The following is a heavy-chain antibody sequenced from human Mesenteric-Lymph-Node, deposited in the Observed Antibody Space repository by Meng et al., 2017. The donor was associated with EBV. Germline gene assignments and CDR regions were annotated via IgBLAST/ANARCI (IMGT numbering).Heavy chain of an antibody. Sequence: QERRQKSGHCSLDHLGTSPLTGGVSGGSTSSRNWGVSVRQHPGKGLEWIGEIYHSGITNYNPSLSSRFTMSVDKSKNQFSLTLISLTAADTAVYYCASAQCSGGGCPWGSWGQGTLVTVSS. CDR1: GGSTSSRNW. J-gene: IGHJ5*02. D-gene: IGHD2-15*01. V-gene: IGHV4-4*03. CDR2: IYHSGIT. CDR3: ASAQCSGGGCPWGS.